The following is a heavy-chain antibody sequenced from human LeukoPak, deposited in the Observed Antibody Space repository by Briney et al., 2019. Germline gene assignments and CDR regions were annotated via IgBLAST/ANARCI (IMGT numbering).Heavy chain of an antibody. Sequence: GASVNVSCTASGYTFTRYVMPWVGQAPGQKLEGMGWINACNGNTKYSQKLHGRVTITRDTSASTAYMELSSVRSEDTAVYYCARAVRSSWYVNWGQGTLVTVSS. V-gene: IGHV1-3*01. CDR2: INACNGNT. D-gene: IGHD6-13*01. CDR1: GYTFTRYV. CDR3: ARAVRSSWYVN. J-gene: IGHJ4*02.